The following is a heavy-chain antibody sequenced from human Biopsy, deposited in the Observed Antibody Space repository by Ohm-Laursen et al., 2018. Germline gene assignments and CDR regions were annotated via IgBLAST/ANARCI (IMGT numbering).Heavy chain of an antibody. Sequence: SSVKVSCKASGGTFSSFGISWVRQAPGQGLEWMGEINSMFGTTNYAQTFQGRVTITADESTSTAYMEVSSLRSEDTAVYYCAKRGVERGRPLAYWGQGTLVIVSS. V-gene: IGHV1-69*01. J-gene: IGHJ4*02. CDR1: GGTFSSFG. CDR3: AKRGVERGRPLAY. D-gene: IGHD1-1*01. CDR2: INSMFGTT.